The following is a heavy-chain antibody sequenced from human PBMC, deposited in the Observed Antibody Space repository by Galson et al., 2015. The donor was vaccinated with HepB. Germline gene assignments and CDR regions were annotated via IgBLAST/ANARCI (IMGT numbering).Heavy chain of an antibody. CDR3: VRRMLAGSNWYFDL. Sequence: SLRLSCAASGFSFSNYAMSWVRQAPGKGLEYVSAIPSNGGSTYYADSVKGRFTISRDNSKNTLYLQMSTLRAEDTAVYYCVRRMLAGSNWYFDLWGRGALVTVSS. D-gene: IGHD2-8*01. V-gene: IGHV3-64D*06. CDR1: GFSFSNYA. J-gene: IGHJ2*01. CDR2: IPSNGGST.